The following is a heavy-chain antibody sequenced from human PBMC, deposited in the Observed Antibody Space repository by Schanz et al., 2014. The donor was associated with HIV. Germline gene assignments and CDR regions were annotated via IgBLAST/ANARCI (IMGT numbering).Heavy chain of an antibody. Sequence: EVLLLKSGGGLVQPGGSLRLSCAASGFTFSSYAMTWVRQAPGKGLEWVSTISGSGANTYYAESVKGRFTISRDNSKNTLYLQVSSLRAEDSAVYYCVKDLPSPNLSYWGQGTLVTVSS. J-gene: IGHJ4*02. CDR2: ISGSGANT. V-gene: IGHV3-23*01. CDR3: VKDLPSPNLSY. CDR1: GFTFSSYA. D-gene: IGHD6-6*01.